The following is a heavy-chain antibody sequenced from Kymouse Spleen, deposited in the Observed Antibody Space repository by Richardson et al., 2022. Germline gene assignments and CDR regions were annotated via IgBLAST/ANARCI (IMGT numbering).Heavy chain of an antibody. D-gene: IGHD3-10*01. CDR3: ARAGYYGSGSYSIYYYYGMDV. CDR2: INHSGST. J-gene: IGHJ6*02. CDR1: GGSFSGYY. Sequence: QVQLQQWGAGLLKPSETLSLTCAVYGGSFSGYYWSWIRQPPGKGLEWIGEINHSGSTNYNPSLKSRVTISVDTSKNQFSLKLSSVTAADTAVYYCARAGYYGSGSYSIYYYYGMDVWGQGTTVTVSS. V-gene: IGHV4-34*01.